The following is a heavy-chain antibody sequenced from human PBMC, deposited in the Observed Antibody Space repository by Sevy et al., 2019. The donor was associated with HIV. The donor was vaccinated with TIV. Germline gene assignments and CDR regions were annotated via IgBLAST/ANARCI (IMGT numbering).Heavy chain of an antibody. CDR3: ARDLYSGNYYENY. D-gene: IGHD1-26*01. CDR2: IKQDGSDK. Sequence: GGSLRLSCAASGFTLSNYWMSWVRQAPGKGLEWVANIKQDGSDKYYVDSVKGRFTISRDNAKNSLYLQMNSLRAEDTAVYYCARDLYSGNYYENYCGQGTLVTVSS. CDR1: GFTLSNYW. J-gene: IGHJ4*02. V-gene: IGHV3-7*01.